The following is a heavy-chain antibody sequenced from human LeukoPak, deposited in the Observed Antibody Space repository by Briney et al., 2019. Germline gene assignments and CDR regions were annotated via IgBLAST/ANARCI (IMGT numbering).Heavy chain of an antibody. D-gene: IGHD3-10*01. CDR1: GASINDFF. CDR3: ASSGFGESDY. Sequence: PSETLSLTCTVSGASINDFFWSWIRQPAGKGLEWIGRFYTSGTTNYNPSLKSRVTMSVDTSKKHFSLKLSSVTAADTAVYYCASSGFGESDYWGQGTLVTVSS. CDR2: FYTSGTT. V-gene: IGHV4-4*07. J-gene: IGHJ4*02.